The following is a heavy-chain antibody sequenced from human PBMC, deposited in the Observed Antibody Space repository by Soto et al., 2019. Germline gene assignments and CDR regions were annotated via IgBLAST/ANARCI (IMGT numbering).Heavy chain of an antibody. D-gene: IGHD1-26*01. Sequence: EVQLLESGGGLVQPGGSLRLSCAASGFTFSSYAITWVRQAPGKGLEWVSVISGSGDRTYYADSVKGRFTISRDNSKNTLYLQMNSLRAEDTAVYYCASGRGRCFYYCMDVWGQGTTVTVSS. CDR2: ISGSGDRT. J-gene: IGHJ6*02. V-gene: IGHV3-23*01. CDR1: GFTFSSYA. CDR3: ASGRGRCFYYCMDV.